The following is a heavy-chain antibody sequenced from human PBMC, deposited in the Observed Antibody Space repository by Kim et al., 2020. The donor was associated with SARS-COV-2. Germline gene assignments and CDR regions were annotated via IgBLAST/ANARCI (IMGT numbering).Heavy chain of an antibody. V-gene: IGHV3-48*03. CDR3: ARVPDSSGYIFDY. Sequence: YADSVKGRFTIAIDNAKNSLYLQMNSLRAEDTAVYYCARVPDSSGYIFDYWGQGTLVTVSS. J-gene: IGHJ4*02. D-gene: IGHD3-22*01.